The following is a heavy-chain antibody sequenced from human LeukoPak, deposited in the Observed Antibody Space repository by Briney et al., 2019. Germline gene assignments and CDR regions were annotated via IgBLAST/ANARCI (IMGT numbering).Heavy chain of an antibody. D-gene: IGHD2-2*01. Sequence: SETLSLTCTVSGGSISSYYWSWIRQPPGKGLEWIGYIYYSGSTNYNPSLKSRVTISVDTSKNQFSLKLSSVTAADTAVYYCARAPRYCSSTSCYHDAFDIWSQGTMVTASS. CDR3: ARAPRYCSSTSCYHDAFDI. J-gene: IGHJ3*02. CDR2: IYYSGST. V-gene: IGHV4-59*01. CDR1: GGSISSYY.